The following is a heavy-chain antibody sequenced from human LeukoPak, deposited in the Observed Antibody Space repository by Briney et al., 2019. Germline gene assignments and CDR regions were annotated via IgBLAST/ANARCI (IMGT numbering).Heavy chain of an antibody. CDR3: ARGDYGDYLWYFDY. CDR2: ISGDGGST. CDR1: GFTFDDYA. D-gene: IGHD4-17*01. J-gene: IGHJ4*02. Sequence: GGSLRLSCAASGFTFDDYAMHWVRQAPGKGLEWVSLISGDGGSTYYADSVKGRFTISRDNAKNSLYLQMNSLRAEDTAVYYCARGDYGDYLWYFDYWGQGTLVTVSS. V-gene: IGHV3-43*02.